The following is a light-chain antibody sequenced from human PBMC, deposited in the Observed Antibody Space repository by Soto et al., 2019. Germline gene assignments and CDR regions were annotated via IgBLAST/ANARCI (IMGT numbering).Light chain of an antibody. CDR1: SSNIGDNP. CDR2: SND. V-gene: IGLV1-44*01. Sequence: QSVLPQPPSASGTPGQRVTISCSGSSSNIGDNPVSWYQQLPGTAPKLLIYSNDQRPSGVPDRFSGSKSGTSASLAISGLQSEDEADYYCAAWDDSLNGVLFGGGTKLTVL. CDR3: AAWDDSLNGVL. J-gene: IGLJ2*01.